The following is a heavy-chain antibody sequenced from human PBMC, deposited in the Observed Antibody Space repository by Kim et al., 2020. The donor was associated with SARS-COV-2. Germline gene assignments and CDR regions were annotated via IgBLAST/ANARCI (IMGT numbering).Heavy chain of an antibody. D-gene: IGHD2-2*01. CDR3: ARGAAGTLPAAPIPGYFDY. V-gene: IGHV1-3*01. CDR2: INAGNGNT. Sequence: ASVKVSCKASGYTFTSYAMHWVRQAPGQRLEWMGWINAGNGNTKYSQKFQGRVTITRDTSASTAYMELSSLRSEDTAVYYCARGAAGTLPAAPIPGYFDYWGQGTLVTVSS. J-gene: IGHJ4*02. CDR1: GYTFTSYA.